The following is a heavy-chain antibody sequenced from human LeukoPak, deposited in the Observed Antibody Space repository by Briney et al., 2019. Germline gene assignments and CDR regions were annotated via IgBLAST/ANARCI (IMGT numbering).Heavy chain of an antibody. J-gene: IGHJ6*03. CDR1: GYTFTSYG. CDR2: ISAYNGNT. V-gene: IGHV1-18*01. CDR3: ARESSVAGNYYYYYMDV. D-gene: IGHD6-19*01. Sequence: ASVKVSCKASGYTFTSYGISWVRQAPGQGLEWMGWISAYNGNTNYAQKFQGRVTITTDESTSTAYMELSSLRSEDTAVYYCARESSVAGNYYYYYMDVWGRGTTVTVSS.